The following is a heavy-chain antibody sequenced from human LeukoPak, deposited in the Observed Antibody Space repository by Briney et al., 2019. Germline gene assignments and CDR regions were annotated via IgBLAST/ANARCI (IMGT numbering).Heavy chain of an antibody. Sequence: SETLTLTCTVSDGSISSYYWSWIRQPPGKGLEWIGYIYYSGSTNYNPSLKSRVTISVDTSKNQFSLKLSSVTAADTAVYYCARMGNPATVTADYWGQGTLVTVSS. CDR2: IYYSGST. D-gene: IGHD4-17*01. V-gene: IGHV4-59*01. CDR3: ARMGNPATVTADY. J-gene: IGHJ4*02. CDR1: DGSISSYY.